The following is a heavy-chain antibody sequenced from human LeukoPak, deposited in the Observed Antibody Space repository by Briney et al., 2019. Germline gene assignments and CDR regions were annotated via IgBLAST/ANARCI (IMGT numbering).Heavy chain of an antibody. J-gene: IGHJ4*02. CDR2: IYYTGKT. Sequence: SETLSLTCTVSGDSVSNGNCYWSWLRRPPGKALEWIGYIYYTGKTYYNPSLEGRVTILVDTSRNHFSVKLSSVTAADTAVYYCARSQNYYGSGDYWSQGTLVTVSS. CDR1: GDSVSNGNCY. CDR3: ARSQNYYGSGDY. V-gene: IGHV4-61*03. D-gene: IGHD3-10*01.